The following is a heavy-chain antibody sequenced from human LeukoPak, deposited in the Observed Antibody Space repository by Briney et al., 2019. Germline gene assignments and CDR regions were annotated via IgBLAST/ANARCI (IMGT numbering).Heavy chain of an antibody. J-gene: IGHJ4*02. Sequence: GGSLRLSCAASGFTFSSYAMSWVRQDPGKGLEWVSAISGSGGSTYYADSVKGRFTISRDSSKNTLYLQMNSLRAEDTAVYYCAKAPPMVRGVFDYWGQGTLVTVSS. CDR1: GFTFSSYA. D-gene: IGHD3-10*01. V-gene: IGHV3-23*01. CDR3: AKAPPMVRGVFDY. CDR2: ISGSGGST.